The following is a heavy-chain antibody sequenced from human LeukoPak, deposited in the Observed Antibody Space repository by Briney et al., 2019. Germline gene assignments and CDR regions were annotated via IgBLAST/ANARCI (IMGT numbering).Heavy chain of an antibody. J-gene: IGHJ1*01. CDR3: ARACDSSGYFPYFQH. Sequence: GGSLRLSCAASGFTVSSNYMSWVRQAPGKGLEWVSVIYSGGSTYYADSMKGRFTISRDNSKNTLYLQMNSLRAEDTAVYYCARACDSSGYFPYFQHWGQGTLVTVSS. V-gene: IGHV3-53*01. D-gene: IGHD3-22*01. CDR1: GFTVSSNY. CDR2: IYSGGST.